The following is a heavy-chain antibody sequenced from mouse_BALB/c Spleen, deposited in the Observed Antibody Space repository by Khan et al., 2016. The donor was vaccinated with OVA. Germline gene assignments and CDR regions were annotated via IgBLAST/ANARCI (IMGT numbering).Heavy chain of an antibody. Sequence: QIQLVQSGAELVRPGVSVKISCKGSGYIFTDFSMHWVKRSHAKSLAWIGVISTYYGDSIYNQNFKAKAKLTVEKSSSTAYMELARLTSEDYAIYYCARGIGNYRFAYWGQGTLVTVSA. V-gene: IGHV1S137*01. CDR2: ISTYYGDS. D-gene: IGHD2-1*01. CDR1: GYIFTDFS. J-gene: IGHJ3*01. CDR3: ARGIGNYRFAY.